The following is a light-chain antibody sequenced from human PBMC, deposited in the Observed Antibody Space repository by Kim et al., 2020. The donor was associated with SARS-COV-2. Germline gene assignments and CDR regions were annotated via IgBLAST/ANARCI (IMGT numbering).Light chain of an antibody. J-gene: IGLJ3*02. CDR1: SSRNYY. Sequence: ALGQTVRSTSQGDSSRNYYASWYQQQPGQAPVLVLFGKNNRPSGIPDRFSGSKSGNTASLTITGAQAEDEADYYCNSRDSSGNHLVFGGGTQLTVL. CDR3: NSRDSSGNHLV. V-gene: IGLV3-19*01. CDR2: GKN.